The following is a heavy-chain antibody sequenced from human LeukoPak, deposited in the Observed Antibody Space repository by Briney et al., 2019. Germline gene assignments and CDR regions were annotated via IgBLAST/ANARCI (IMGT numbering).Heavy chain of an antibody. J-gene: IGHJ4*02. D-gene: IGHD3/OR15-3a*01. Sequence: LETLSLTCTVSGYSISSSNFSWGWVPQPPGEGLGWIGSIYYSGNTYYNASLKSRVSISVDTSKNQFSLRLTSVTAADTAVYYCARQTGSGLFILPGGQGTLVTVSS. V-gene: IGHV4-39*01. CDR2: IYYSGNT. CDR3: ARQTGSGLFILP. CDR1: GYSISSSNFS.